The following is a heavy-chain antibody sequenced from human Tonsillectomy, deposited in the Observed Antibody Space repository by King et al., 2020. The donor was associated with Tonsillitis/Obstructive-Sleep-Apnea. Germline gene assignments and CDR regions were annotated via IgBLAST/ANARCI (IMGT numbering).Heavy chain of an antibody. CDR2: ISYDGSNK. V-gene: IGHV3-30*18. J-gene: IGHJ4*02. CDR3: AKDRSFHWTLDY. Sequence: VQLVESGGGVVQPGRSLRLSCAASGFTFSNYGIHWVRQAPGKGLEWVALISYDGSNKYFADSVKGRITISRDNSNNTLYLQMNSLRAEDTAVYYCAKDRSFHWTLDYWGPGTLVTVSS. CDR1: GFTFSNYG. D-gene: IGHD3-9*01.